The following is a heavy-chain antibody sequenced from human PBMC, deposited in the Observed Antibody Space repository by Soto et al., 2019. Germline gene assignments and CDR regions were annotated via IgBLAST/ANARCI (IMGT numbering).Heavy chain of an antibody. J-gene: IGHJ5*02. D-gene: IGHD3-22*01. CDR2: IYHSGST. CDR1: GVSISTTHW. CDR3: AIKSYYDPNHFDP. Sequence: QVQLQESGPGLVKPSGTLSLTCAVSGVSISTTHWWTWVRQPPGKGLEWNGEIYHSGSTNYNPSLTSRVTVSVDNSKTQSSRKLISVTATDTAVDYCAIKSYYDPNHFDPWGQGTLVTVS. V-gene: IGHV4-4*02.